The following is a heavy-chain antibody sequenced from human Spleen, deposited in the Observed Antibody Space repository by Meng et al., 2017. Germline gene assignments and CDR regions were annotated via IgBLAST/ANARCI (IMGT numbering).Heavy chain of an antibody. Sequence: ESLKISCTVSGGSVNSYYWSWVRQPPGMGLEWIGYVYSSGSTNYNPSLESRVTLSVDTSKNQFSLKLTSVTAADTAVYYCARVSGSYRWYFDHWGQGTLVTVSS. CDR2: VYSSGST. CDR3: ARVSGSYRWYFDH. D-gene: IGHD1-26*01. V-gene: IGHV4-59*02. J-gene: IGHJ4*02. CDR1: GGSVNSYY.